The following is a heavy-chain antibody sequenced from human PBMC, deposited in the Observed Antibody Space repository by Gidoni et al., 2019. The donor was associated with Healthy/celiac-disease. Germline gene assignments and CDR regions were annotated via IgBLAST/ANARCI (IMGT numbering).Heavy chain of an antibody. D-gene: IGHD3-10*01. J-gene: IGHJ6*02. V-gene: IGHV3-48*03. CDR2: ISSSGSTI. CDR3: ARDGLSYYGSGSYYNVAPWGGMDV. Sequence: EVQLVESGGGLVQPGGSLSLSCAASGFTFSSYEMNWVRQAPGKGLEWVSNISSSGSTIYYADSGKGRFTISRDNAKNSLYLQMNSLRAEDTAVYYCARDGLSYYGSGSYYNVAPWGGMDVWGQGTTVTVSS. CDR1: GFTFSSYE.